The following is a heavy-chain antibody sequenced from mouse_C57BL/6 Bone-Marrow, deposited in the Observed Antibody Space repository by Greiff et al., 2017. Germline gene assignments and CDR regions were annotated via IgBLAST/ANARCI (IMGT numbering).Heavy chain of an antibody. CDR2: IDPEIGDT. Sequence: VQLQQSGAELVRPGASVKLSCTASGFNIKDDYIHWVKQRPEQGLEWIGWIDPEIGDTEYASKFQGKATITSDTSSTTAYLQLSSLTSEDTAVYYCSSFDGKYVDFWGQGTPLTVAS. CDR1: GFNIKDDY. D-gene: IGHD2-1*01. CDR3: SSFDGKYVDF. V-gene: IGHV14-4*01. J-gene: IGHJ2*01.